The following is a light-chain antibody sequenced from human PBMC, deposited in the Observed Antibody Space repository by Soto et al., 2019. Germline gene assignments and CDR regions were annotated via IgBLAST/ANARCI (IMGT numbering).Light chain of an antibody. CDR1: QSISSW. CDR2: KAS. CDR3: QQYNSYSTWT. Sequence: IQMNQSPSTLSASVGDRVTITCRASQSISSWLAWCQQKPGKAPKLLIYKASSLERGVPSRFSGSGSGTEFTLTISSLQPDDFATYYCQQYNSYSTWTFGQGTKVDIK. V-gene: IGKV1-5*03. J-gene: IGKJ1*01.